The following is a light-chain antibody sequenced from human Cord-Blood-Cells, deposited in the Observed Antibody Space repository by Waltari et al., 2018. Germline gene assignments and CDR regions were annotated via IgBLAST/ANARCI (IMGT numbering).Light chain of an antibody. CDR1: QSVSSSY. Sequence: EIVLTQSPGTLSLSPGERATLTCRASQSVSSSYLAWHQQKPGQAPRLLIYGASSGATGIPDRFSGSGSGTDFTLTISRLEPEDFAVYYCQQYGSSPALTFGGGTKVEIK. CDR3: QQYGSSPALT. V-gene: IGKV3-20*01. CDR2: GAS. J-gene: IGKJ4*01.